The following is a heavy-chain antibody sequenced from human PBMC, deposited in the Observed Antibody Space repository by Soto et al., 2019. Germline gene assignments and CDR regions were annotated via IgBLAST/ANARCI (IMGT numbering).Heavy chain of an antibody. Sequence: QVQLVQSGAEEKKPGASVKVSCKASGYTFSDYAMHWVRQAPGQRLEWMGWITAGDGYTKYSQKFQGRVTITRATSASTAYVELSSLRSEDTAVYYCARDFNPGIAVAGAVDYWGQGTLVTVSS. CDR3: ARDFNPGIAVAGAVDY. V-gene: IGHV1-3*05. CDR1: GYTFSDYA. D-gene: IGHD6-19*01. CDR2: ITAGDGYT. J-gene: IGHJ4*02.